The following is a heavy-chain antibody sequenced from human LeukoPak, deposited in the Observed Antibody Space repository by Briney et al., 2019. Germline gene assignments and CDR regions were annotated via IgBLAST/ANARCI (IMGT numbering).Heavy chain of an antibody. CDR3: ARDRWRSSSSILGY. J-gene: IGHJ4*02. CDR1: GYTFTGYY. V-gene: IGHV1-2*02. CDR2: INPNSGGT. D-gene: IGHD6-6*01. Sequence: GASVTVSCKASGYTFTGYYMHWVRQAPGQGLEWMGWINPNSGGTNYAQKFQGRVTMTRDTSISTAYMELSRLRSDDTAVYYCARDRWRSSSSILGYWGQGTLVTVSS.